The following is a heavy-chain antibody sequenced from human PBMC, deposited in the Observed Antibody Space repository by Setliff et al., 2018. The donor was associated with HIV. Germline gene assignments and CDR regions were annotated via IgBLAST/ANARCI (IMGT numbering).Heavy chain of an antibody. CDR1: GFTFSRYS. V-gene: IGHV3-48*01. CDR3: ARTNNNYYYDTSDYSAGYYFDS. Sequence: PGGSLRLSCAASGFTFSRYSMNWVRQAPGKGLEWVSYISSVSGSTIYYADSVKGRFTISRDNAKNSMFLQMNSLRAEDTAVYYCARTNNNYYYDTSDYSAGYYFDSWGQGTLVTVSS. CDR2: ISSVSGSTI. D-gene: IGHD3-22*01. J-gene: IGHJ4*02.